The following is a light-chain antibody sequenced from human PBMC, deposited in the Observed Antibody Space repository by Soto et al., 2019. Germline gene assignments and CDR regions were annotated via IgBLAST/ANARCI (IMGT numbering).Light chain of an antibody. CDR3: QQYAGSPFT. CDR2: DAS. Sequence: EIVLTQSPGPLSLSPGERGTLSCRASQTVRGNLLAWYQQKPGQAPRLLIYDASTRAAGIPDWFSGSGSGTDFTLTISRLEPEDFAVYSCQQYAGSPFTFGPGTKVDV. J-gene: IGKJ3*01. V-gene: IGKV3-20*01. CDR1: QTVRGNL.